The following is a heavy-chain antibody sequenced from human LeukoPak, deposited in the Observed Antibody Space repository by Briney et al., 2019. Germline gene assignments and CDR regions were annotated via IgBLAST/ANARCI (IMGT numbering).Heavy chain of an antibody. V-gene: IGHV3-23*01. CDR1: GFTFSSYA. CDR2: ISGSGGST. CDR3: AKDRSSPYYYYYMDV. Sequence: PGGSLRLSCAASGFTFSSYAMSWVRQAPGKGLEWVSAISGSGGSTYYADSVKGRFTISRDNSKNTLYLQMNSLRAEDTGVYYCAKDRSSPYYYYYMDVWGKGTTVTVSS. J-gene: IGHJ6*03. D-gene: IGHD2-2*01.